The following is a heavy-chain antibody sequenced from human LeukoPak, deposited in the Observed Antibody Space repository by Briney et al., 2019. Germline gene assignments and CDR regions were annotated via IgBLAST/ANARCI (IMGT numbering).Heavy chain of an antibody. CDR3: AKEPVD. CDR2: ISGGSDTT. CDR1: GFTFSSYA. Sequence: GGSLRLSCAASGFTFSSYAMSWVRQAPGKGLEWVSAISGGSDTTYYADSVKGRFTISRDNSRNTLYLQMNSLRGDDTAVYYCAKEPVDWGQGTLVTVSS. V-gene: IGHV3-23*01. J-gene: IGHJ4*02.